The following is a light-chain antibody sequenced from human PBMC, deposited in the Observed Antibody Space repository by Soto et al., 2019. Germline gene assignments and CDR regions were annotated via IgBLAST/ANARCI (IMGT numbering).Light chain of an antibody. CDR2: DAS. Sequence: DIQMTQSPSTLSASVGDRVTITCRASQSISSWLAWFQQKPGKAPKLLMYDASSLESGVPSRFSGSGSGTEFTLTIRSLQPEDFATYYCQQSHSIPLTFGQGTKVDIK. CDR1: QSISSW. V-gene: IGKV1-5*01. J-gene: IGKJ1*01. CDR3: QQSHSIPLT.